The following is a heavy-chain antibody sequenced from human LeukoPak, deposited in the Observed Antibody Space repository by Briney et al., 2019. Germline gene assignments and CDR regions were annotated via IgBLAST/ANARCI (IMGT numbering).Heavy chain of an antibody. Sequence: LRLSCAASGFTFSSYWMHWIRQHPGKGLEWIGYIYYSGSTYYNPSLKSRVTMSVDTSKNQFSLKLSSVTAADTAVYYCARTKPTPYYSGSGYHFDYWGQGTLVTVSS. J-gene: IGHJ4*02. D-gene: IGHD3-10*01. CDR3: ARTKPTPYYSGSGYHFDY. CDR2: IYYSGST. CDR1: GFTFSSYW. V-gene: IGHV4-31*02.